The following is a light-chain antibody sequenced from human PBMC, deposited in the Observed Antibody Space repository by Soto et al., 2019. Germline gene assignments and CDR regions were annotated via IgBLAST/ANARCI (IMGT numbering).Light chain of an antibody. V-gene: IGKV1D-12*01. CDR1: QGISSW. Sequence: DIQVDKNRSAVRASGGECSTRRCRASQGISSWLAWYQQKPGKAPKLLIYAASSLQSGVPSRFSGSGSGTDLTLTISRLQPEDPATYYCQQANSFPRTFGGGTKVDIK. J-gene: IGKJ4*01. CDR2: AAS. CDR3: QQANSFPRT.